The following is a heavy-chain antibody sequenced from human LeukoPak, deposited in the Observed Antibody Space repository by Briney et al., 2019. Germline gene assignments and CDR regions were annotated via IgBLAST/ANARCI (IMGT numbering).Heavy chain of an antibody. V-gene: IGHV3-30*02. CDR2: IRYDGSNK. D-gene: IGHD6-6*01. J-gene: IGHJ4*02. CDR3: AKPDSYSSSGPFDY. Sequence: GGSLRLSCAASGFTFSSYGMHWVRQAPGKGLEWVAFIRYDGSNKYYADSVKGRFTISRDNSKNTLYLQMNSLRAEDTAVYYCAKPDSYSSSGPFDYWGQGTLVTVSS. CDR1: GFTFSSYG.